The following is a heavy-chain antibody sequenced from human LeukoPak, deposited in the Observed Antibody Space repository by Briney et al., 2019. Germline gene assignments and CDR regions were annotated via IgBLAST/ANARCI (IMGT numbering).Heavy chain of an antibody. D-gene: IGHD5-12*01. Sequence: PGGSLRLSCAASGFTFSTYWMSWVRQAPGKGLEWVANIKQDGSEENYVDSVKGRFTISRDNTKNSLYLQMNSLRAEDTALYYCARVPSGYHNTGGQGTLVTVSS. J-gene: IGHJ4*02. V-gene: IGHV3-7*01. CDR3: ARVPSGYHNT. CDR2: IKQDGSEE. CDR1: GFTFSTYW.